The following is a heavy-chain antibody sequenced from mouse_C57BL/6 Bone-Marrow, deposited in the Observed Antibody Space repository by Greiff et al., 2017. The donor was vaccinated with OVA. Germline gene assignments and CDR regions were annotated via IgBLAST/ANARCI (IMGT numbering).Heavy chain of an antibody. CDR1: GYTFTDYY. CDR3: ARDGYYGYWYFDV. J-gene: IGHJ1*03. CDR2: INPNNGGT. Sequence: EVQLQQSGPELVKPGASVKISCKASGYTFTDYYMNWVKQSHGKSLEWIGDINPNNGGTSYNQKFKGKATLTVDKSSSTAYMELRSLTSEDSAVYYCARDGYYGYWYFDVWGTGTTVTVSS. V-gene: IGHV1-26*01. D-gene: IGHD2-3*01.